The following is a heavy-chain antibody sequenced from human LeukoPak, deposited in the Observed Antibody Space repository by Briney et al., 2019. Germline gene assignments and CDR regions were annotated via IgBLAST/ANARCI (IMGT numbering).Heavy chain of an antibody. CDR2: ISRRDDYT. V-gene: IGHV3-23*01. CDR1: GFAFSSYA. J-gene: IGHJ4*02. CDR3: ANDYRSGSFHDF. Sequence: GGSLRLSCAASGFAFSSYAMSWVRQPPGKGLEWVSVISRRDDYTYYADSVKGRFTISRDNSKNTLYLQMNTLRAEDTAVYYCANDYRSGSFHDFWGQGTLVTVSS. D-gene: IGHD3-10*01.